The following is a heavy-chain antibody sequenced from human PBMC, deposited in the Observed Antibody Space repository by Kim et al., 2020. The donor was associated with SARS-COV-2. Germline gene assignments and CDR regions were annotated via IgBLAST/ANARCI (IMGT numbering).Heavy chain of an antibody. V-gene: IGHV3-21*01. CDR2: ISSSSSYI. CDR3: ARDREYSSSSLPLYYYGMDV. J-gene: IGHJ6*02. CDR1: GFTFSSYS. D-gene: IGHD6-6*01. Sequence: GGSLRLSCAASGFTFSSYSMNWVRQAPGKGLEWVSSISSSSSYIYYADSVKGRFTIYRDNAKNSLYLQMNSLRAEDTAVYYCARDREYSSSSLPLYYYGMDVWGQGTTVTVSS.